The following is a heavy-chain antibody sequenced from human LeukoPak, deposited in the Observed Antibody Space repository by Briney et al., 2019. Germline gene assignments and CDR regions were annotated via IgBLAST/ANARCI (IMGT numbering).Heavy chain of an antibody. CDR1: GFTFSSYA. CDR3: AKPRGGTYQYYFDY. J-gene: IGHJ4*02. V-gene: IGHV3-23*01. CDR2: ISGSGSGT. Sequence: GGSLRLSCAASGFTFSSYAMTWVRQAPGKGPEWVSHISGSGSGTYYAASVKGRFTISRDNSKNELYLQMNSLRAEDTALYYCAKPRGGTYQYYFDYWGQGALVTVCS. D-gene: IGHD1-26*01.